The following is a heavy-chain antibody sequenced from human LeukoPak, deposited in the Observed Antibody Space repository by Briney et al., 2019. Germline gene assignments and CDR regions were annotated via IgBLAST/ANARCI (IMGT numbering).Heavy chain of an antibody. CDR1: GFTFSSYG. V-gene: IGHV3-30*02. Sequence: GGSLRLSCAASGFTFSSYGMHWVRQAPGKGLEWVAFIRYDGSNKYYADSVKGRFTISRDNSKNTLYLQMNSLRAEDTAVYYCAKDPPLDTAMADFDYWGQGTLVTVSS. CDR2: IRYDGSNK. J-gene: IGHJ4*02. D-gene: IGHD5-18*01. CDR3: AKDPPLDTAMADFDY.